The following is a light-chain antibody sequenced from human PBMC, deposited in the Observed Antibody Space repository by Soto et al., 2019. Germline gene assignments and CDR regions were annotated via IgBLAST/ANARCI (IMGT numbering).Light chain of an antibody. J-gene: IGLJ1*01. CDR1: SSNIGSNT. CDR2: SNN. CDR3: AVWDDSLNGYV. V-gene: IGLV1-44*01. Sequence: QSVLTQPPSASGTPGQRVTISCSGSSSNIGSNTVNWYQQLPGAAPKLLIQSNNQRPSGVPDRFSGSQSGTSASQAISGLQSEDEADYYCAVWDDSLNGYVFGTGTKVTVL.